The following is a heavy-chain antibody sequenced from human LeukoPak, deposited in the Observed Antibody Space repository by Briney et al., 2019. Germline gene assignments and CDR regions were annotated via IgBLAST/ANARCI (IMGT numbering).Heavy chain of an antibody. V-gene: IGHV3-11*01. J-gene: IGHJ6*03. D-gene: IGHD3-10*01. CDR1: GFTFSDSY. Sequence: GGSLRLSCAASGFTFSDSYMTWIRQAPGKGLELLSYISGSASDVNYIDSVRGRFTISRDNAKNSLYLHMNSLTVEDTAVYYCARARYEALWFGDPYYMDVWGKGTTVTVSS. CDR2: ISGSASDV. CDR3: ARARYEALWFGDPYYMDV.